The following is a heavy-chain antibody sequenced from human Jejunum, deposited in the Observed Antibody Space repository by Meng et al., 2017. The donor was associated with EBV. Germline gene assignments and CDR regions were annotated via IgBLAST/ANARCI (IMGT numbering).Heavy chain of an antibody. Sequence: EQLLQVESELKQPGAPVKGSCKPSEHTYTRSPMNWVGQALEQGLEWLGWSNTNTGNPTFAQGSKGRFVFSLDTSVSTAYLQIGSLKAEDIAVYYCAPGPANDYRSSYYFDYWGQGTLVTVSS. CDR3: APGPANDYRSSYYFDY. CDR2: SNTNTGNP. V-gene: IGHV7-4-1*01. D-gene: IGHD4-11*01. J-gene: IGHJ4*02. CDR1: EHTYTRSP.